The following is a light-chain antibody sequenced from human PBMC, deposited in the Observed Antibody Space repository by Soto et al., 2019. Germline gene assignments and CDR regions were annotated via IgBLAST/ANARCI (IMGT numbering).Light chain of an antibody. CDR1: QSVGRN. J-gene: IGKJ2*01. CDR2: GAS. V-gene: IGKV3-15*01. Sequence: DIVMTQSPATLSVSPGETAALSCRAGQSVGRNFAWYQQKPGQAPRLLIYGASTRATDIPARFRGSGSGTEFTLTNSSLQSEDFAKYYCQPDNKWPYTFGQRTKLEIK. CDR3: QPDNKWPYT.